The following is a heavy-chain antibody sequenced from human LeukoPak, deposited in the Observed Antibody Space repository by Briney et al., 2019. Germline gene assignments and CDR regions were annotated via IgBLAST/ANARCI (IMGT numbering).Heavy chain of an antibody. J-gene: IGHJ6*02. CDR1: GGSISSYY. CDR3: ARVDYGDYYYYGMDV. V-gene: IGHV4-59*08. D-gene: IGHD4-17*01. Sequence: SETLSLTCTVSGGSISSYYWSWIRQPPGMGLEWIGYIYYSGSTNYNPSLKSRVTISVDTSKNQFSLKLSSVTAADTAVYYCARVDYGDYYYYGMDVWGQGTTVTVSS. CDR2: IYYSGST.